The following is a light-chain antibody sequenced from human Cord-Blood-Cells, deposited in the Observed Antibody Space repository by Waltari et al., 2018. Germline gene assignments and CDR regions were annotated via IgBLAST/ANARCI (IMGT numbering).Light chain of an antibody. CDR1: QGVSSY. V-gene: IGKV3-11*01. J-gene: IGKJ3*01. CDR3: QQRSNWPIFT. Sequence: EIVLTQSPATLSLSPGERATLSCRASQGVSSYLAWYQQKPGQAPRLLIYDASNSATGIPARFSGSGSGTDFTLTISSLEPEDFAVYYCQQRSNWPIFTFGPGTKVDIK. CDR2: DAS.